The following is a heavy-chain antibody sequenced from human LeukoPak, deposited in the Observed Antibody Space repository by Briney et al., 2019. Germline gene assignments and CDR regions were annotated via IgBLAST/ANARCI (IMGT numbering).Heavy chain of an antibody. CDR1: GFTFSNSA. Sequence: GGSLRLPCAASGFTFSNSAMSWVRQAPGKGLEWVSAISGNGGITYYADSVKGQFTISRDNSKNTLYLQMNTLRADGTAVYYCAKKSPYGGADYWGQGTLVTVSS. CDR2: ISGNGGIT. J-gene: IGHJ4*02. D-gene: IGHD4-23*01. CDR3: AKKSPYGGADY. V-gene: IGHV3-23*01.